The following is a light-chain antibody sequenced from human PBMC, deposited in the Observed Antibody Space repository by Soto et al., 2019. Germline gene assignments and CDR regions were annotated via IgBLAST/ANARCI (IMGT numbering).Light chain of an antibody. V-gene: IGLV2-23*01. CDR3: CSDAGSGAV. Sequence: QSALTQPASVSGSPGQSITISCTGTSSDVGSYNLVSWYQQHPGKAPKLMIYEGTKRPSGVSDRFSGSKSGNTASLTICGLQAEDEADYYCCSDAGSGAVFGGGTKLTVL. J-gene: IGLJ3*02. CDR1: SSDVGSYNL. CDR2: EGT.